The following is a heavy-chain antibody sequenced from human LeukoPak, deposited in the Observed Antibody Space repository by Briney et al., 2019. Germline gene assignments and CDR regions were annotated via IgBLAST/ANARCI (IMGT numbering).Heavy chain of an antibody. CDR1: GFTFSSYS. J-gene: IGHJ4*02. CDR2: FISMSSII. D-gene: IGHD1-1*01. Sequence: GGSLRLSCAPSGFTFSSYSMDSVRHDPGNGLEWVSSFISMSSIIYYADSVKGRVTISRDNAKSSLYLQMNSVRAEDTAVYYCARGSGTHGEYYFDYWGQGTLVTVSS. CDR3: ARGSGTHGEYYFDY. V-gene: IGHV3-21*01.